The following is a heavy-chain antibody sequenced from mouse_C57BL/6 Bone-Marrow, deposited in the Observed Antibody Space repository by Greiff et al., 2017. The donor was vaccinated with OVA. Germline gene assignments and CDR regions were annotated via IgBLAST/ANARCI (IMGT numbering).Heavy chain of an antibody. CDR3: AIDWRDYFDY. V-gene: IGHV14-2*01. CDR1: GFNIKDYY. CDR2: IAPEDGET. J-gene: IGHJ2*01. Sequence: EVQLQQSGAELVKPGASVKLSCTASGFNIKDYYMHWVKQRTEQGLEWIGRIAPEDGETKSATKFQGKATITADTSAHTAYLQLSSLTSEDTAVYYCAIDWRDYFDYWGQGTTLTVSS.